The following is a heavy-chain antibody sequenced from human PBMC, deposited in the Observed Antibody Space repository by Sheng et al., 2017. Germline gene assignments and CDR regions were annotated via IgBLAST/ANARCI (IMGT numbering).Heavy chain of an antibody. CDR3: VRERITMIRGNFYYSMDV. V-gene: IGHV3-74*01. CDR1: GFTLNYYW. CDR2: INTDGSNA. D-gene: IGHD3-10*01. Sequence: EVQLVESGGGLVQPGGSLRLSCVASGFTLNYYWMHWVRQVPGKGLVWVSRINTDGSNATYADSVKGRFTTSRDNAEYRLHLQLSSLRVEDTGVYYCVRERITMIRGNFYYSMDVWGRGTTVTVSS. J-gene: IGHJ6*03.